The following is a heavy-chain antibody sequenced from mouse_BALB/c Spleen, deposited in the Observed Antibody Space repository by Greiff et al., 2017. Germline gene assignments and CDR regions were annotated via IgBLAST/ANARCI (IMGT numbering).Heavy chain of an antibody. D-gene: IGHD1-1*01. CDR1: GFSFSSYA. Sequence: DVMLVGSGGGLVKPGGSLKLSCAASGFSFSSYAMSWVRQSPEKRLEWVAEISSGGSYTYYPDTVTGRFTISSDNAKNTLYLEMSSLRSEYTPMYYGAGAPGSSPNYYAMDYRGLGTSVTVS. J-gene: IGHJ4*01. CDR2: ISSGGSYT. CDR3: AGAPGSSPNYYAMDY. V-gene: IGHV5-9-4*01.